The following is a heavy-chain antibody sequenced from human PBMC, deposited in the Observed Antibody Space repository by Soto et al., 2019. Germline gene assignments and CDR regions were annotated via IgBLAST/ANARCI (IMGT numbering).Heavy chain of an antibody. CDR3: ARASTTATTDWFDP. CDR2: IYNSGNT. J-gene: IGHJ5*02. CDR1: GGSISSGDHY. V-gene: IGHV4-30-4*01. Sequence: SETLSLTCTVSGGSISSGDHYWSWIRQPPGKGLEWIGYIYNSGNTYYNASLKSRVTISVDTSKNRFSLKLSSVTAADTAVYYCARASTTATTDWFDPWGQGTLVTVSS. D-gene: IGHD4-17*01.